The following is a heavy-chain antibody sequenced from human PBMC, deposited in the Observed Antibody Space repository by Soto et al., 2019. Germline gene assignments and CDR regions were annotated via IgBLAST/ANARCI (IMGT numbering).Heavy chain of an antibody. D-gene: IGHD6-13*01. CDR2: MYHGGTT. CDR3: AGASRSRYSANDPFDS. Sequence: QLQLQESGPGLVKPSETLSLTCTVSGGSISSNAFYWGWIRQSPGKGLEWIGHMYHGGTTYYNPSLKMPVTMAVDTATTDFSLNLSSVTAADTAGYYCAGASRSRYSANDPFDSWGQGSMVTVSS. CDR1: GGSISSNAFY. V-gene: IGHV4-39*02. J-gene: IGHJ4*02.